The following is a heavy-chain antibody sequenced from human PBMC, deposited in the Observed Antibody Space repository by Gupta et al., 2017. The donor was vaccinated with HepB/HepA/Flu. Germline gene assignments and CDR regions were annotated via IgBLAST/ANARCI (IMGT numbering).Heavy chain of an antibody. D-gene: IGHD6-13*01. V-gene: IGHV3-7*01. CDR2: INQDGSEM. J-gene: IGHJ4*02. CDR1: GFTFSSFW. Sequence: EVHLVESGGGLVQPGGSLRLSCAASGFTFSSFWMTWVRQAPGKGLEWGANINQDGSEMYYVDSVKGRFTISRDNAKNSLYLRMNSLRAEDTAVDYCARGGYTSSWFWVFWGQGTRVTVSS. CDR3: ARGGYTSSWFWVF.